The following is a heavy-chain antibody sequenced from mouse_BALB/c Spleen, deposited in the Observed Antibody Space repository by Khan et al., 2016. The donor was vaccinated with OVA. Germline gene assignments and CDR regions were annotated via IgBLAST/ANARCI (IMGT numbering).Heavy chain of an antibody. CDR3: TRGGGRSRFAY. CDR2: ISTYYGDV. J-gene: IGHJ3*01. Sequence: QLQQSGAELVRPGVSVKISCKGSGYTFTDFTIHWVKQSHALSLEWIGVISTYYGDVTYNQKFKGKATMTVDKSSSTTYMELARLTSEDSAIYYCTRGGGRSRFAYWGQGTLVTVSA. CDR1: GYTFTDFT. V-gene: IGHV1S137*01.